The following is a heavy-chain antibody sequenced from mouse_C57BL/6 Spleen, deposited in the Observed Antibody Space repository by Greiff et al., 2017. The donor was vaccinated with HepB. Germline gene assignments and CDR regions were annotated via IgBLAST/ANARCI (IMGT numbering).Heavy chain of an antibody. CDR1: GYTFTSYN. CDR2: IYPGNGDT. J-gene: IGHJ2*01. Sequence: LQQSGAELVRPGASVKMSCKASGYTFTSYNMHWVKQTPRQGLEWIGAIYPGNGDTSYNQKFKGKATLTVDKSSSTAYMQLSSLTSEDSAVYFCARGAIYYGNYAFDYWGQGTTLTVSS. D-gene: IGHD2-1*01. V-gene: IGHV1-12*01. CDR3: ARGAIYYGNYAFDY.